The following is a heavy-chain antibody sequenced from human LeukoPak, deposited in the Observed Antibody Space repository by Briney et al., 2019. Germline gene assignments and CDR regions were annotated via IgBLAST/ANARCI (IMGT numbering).Heavy chain of an antibody. CDR1: GGSFSGYY. CDR2: INHSGST. V-gene: IGHV4-34*01. J-gene: IGHJ4*02. CDR3: ARAGGFFYDYVWGSYGY. D-gene: IGHD3-16*01. Sequence: SETLSLTCAVYGGSFSGYYWSWIRQPPGKGLEWIGEINHSGSTNYNPSLKSRVTISVDTSKNQFSLKLSSVTAADTAVYCCARAGGFFYDYVWGSYGYWGQGTLVTVSS.